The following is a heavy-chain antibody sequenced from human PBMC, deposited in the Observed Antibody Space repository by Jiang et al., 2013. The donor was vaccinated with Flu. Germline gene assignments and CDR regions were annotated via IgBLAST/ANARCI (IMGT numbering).Heavy chain of an antibody. J-gene: IGHJ3*02. CDR3: ARRKTIFGVVITDAFDI. CDR1: GYSFTSYW. V-gene: IGHV5-10-1*03. D-gene: IGHD3-3*01. Sequence: VESGAEVKKPGESLRISCKGSGYSFTSYWISWVRQMPGKGLEWMGRIDPSDSYTNYSPSFQGHVTISADKSISTAYLQWSSLKASDTAMYYCARRKTIFGVVITDAFDIWGQGTMVTVSS. CDR2: IDPSDSYT.